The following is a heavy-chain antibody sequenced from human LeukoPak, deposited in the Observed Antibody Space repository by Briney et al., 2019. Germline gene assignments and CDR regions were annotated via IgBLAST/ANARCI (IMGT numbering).Heavy chain of an antibody. CDR3: ARAPTTIPGAADY. D-gene: IGHD2-8*02. V-gene: IGHV3-13*04. J-gene: IGHJ4*02. Sequence: GGSLRLSCAASGFTFSNYDMHWVRQGTGKSLEWVAAIGVGGDTYYPGSVKGRFIISRDNGKNSLYLQMNSLRAGDTAVYYCARAPTTIPGAADYWGQGTLVTVFS. CDR1: GFTFSNYD. CDR2: IGVGGDT.